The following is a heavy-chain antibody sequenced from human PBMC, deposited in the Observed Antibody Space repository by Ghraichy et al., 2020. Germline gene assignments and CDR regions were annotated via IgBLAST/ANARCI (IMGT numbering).Heavy chain of an antibody. CDR3: ASMYSGSYLYYFDY. D-gene: IGHD1-26*01. Sequence: SETLSLTCTVSGYSISSGYYWGWIRQPPGKGLEWIGSIYHSGSTYYNPSLKSRVTISVDTSKNQFSLKLSSVTAADTAVYYCASMYSGSYLYYFDYWGQGTLVTVSS. CDR1: GYSISSGYY. CDR2: IYHSGST. V-gene: IGHV4-38-2*02. J-gene: IGHJ4*02.